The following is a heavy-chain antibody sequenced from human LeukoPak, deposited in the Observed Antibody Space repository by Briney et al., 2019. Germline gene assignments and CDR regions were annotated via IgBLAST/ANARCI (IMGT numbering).Heavy chain of an antibody. J-gene: IGHJ5*02. CDR2: IYYSGST. D-gene: IGHD3-22*01. Sequence: SETLSLTCTVSGCSISGGGYYWSWIPQHPGKCLEWIGYIYYSGSTYYNPSLKSRVTISVDTSKNQFSLKMNSVTAADTAVYFCARRYDTDGYYHSWGQGTLVTVSS. CDR1: GCSISGGGYY. CDR3: ARRYDTDGYYHS. V-gene: IGHV4-31*03.